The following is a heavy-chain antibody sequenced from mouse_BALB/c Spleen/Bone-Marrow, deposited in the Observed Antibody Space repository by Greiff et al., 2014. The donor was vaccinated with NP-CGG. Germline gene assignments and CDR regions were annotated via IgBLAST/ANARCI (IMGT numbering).Heavy chain of an antibody. CDR2: TDPANGNA. Sequence: EVQLQESGAELVKPGALVKLSCTASGFNIKDTYMHWVKQRPEQGLEWIGRTDPANGNAKYDPKFQGKATITADTSSNTAYLQLSSLTSEDTAVYYCARYRLGTYFDFWGQGTTLTVSS. J-gene: IGHJ2*01. CDR1: GFNIKDTY. D-gene: IGHD2-14*01. CDR3: ARYRLGTYFDF. V-gene: IGHV14-3*02.